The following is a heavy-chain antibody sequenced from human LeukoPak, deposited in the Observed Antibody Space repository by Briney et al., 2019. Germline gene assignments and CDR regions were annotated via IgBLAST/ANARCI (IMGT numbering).Heavy chain of an antibody. V-gene: IGHV1-8*01. CDR3: ARARPGSPDN. CDR2: MDPNNGNT. J-gene: IGHJ4*02. Sequence: ASVKASCKAAGYTFTSNSINWVRRATGQGLEWMGWMDPNNGNTNYAQKFQGRVTMTRDTSITTAYMELSSLTSEDTAVYYCARARPGSPDNWGPGTLVTVSS. D-gene: IGHD1-26*01. CDR1: GYTFTSNS.